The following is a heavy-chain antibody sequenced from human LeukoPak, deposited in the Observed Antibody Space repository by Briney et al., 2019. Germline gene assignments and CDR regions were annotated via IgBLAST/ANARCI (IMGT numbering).Heavy chain of an antibody. J-gene: IGHJ2*01. CDR2: TYYRSHWFN. CDR1: GDSVSTTSAA. CDR3: TRDRGRYIDL. Sequence: SQTLSLTCAISGDSVSTTSAAWNWIRQSPSRGLEWLGRTYYRSHWFNDYAVSVKSRITINPDTSKNQFSLQLNSVSPEDTAVYYCTRDRGRYIDLWGRGTLVTVSS. V-gene: IGHV6-1*01. D-gene: IGHD3-10*01.